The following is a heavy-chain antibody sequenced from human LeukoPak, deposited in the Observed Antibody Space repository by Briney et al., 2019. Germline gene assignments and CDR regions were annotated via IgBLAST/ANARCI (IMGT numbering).Heavy chain of an antibody. CDR1: GYTFTSYY. J-gene: IGHJ4*02. D-gene: IGHD3-22*01. Sequence: EASVKVSCKASGYTFTSYYMHWVRQAPGQGLEWMGIINPSGGSTSYAQKFQGRVTMTRDTSTSTVYMELSSPRSEGTAVYYCARDYDPYYYDSSGSSYFDYWGQGTLVTVSS. V-gene: IGHV1-46*01. CDR3: ARDYDPYYYDSSGSSYFDY. CDR2: INPSGGST.